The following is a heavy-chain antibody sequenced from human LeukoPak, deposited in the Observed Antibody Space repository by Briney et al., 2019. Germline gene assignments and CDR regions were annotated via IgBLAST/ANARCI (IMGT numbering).Heavy chain of an antibody. Sequence: RSSETLSLTCTASGGSISNYYWSWIRQPAGKGLEWIGRINTSGSTDYNPSLKSRVTMSVDTSKNQFSLNLSSLTAADTAVYYCARSRGTTLVTRFDYWGQGTLVTVSS. V-gene: IGHV4-4*07. CDR1: GGSISNYY. CDR3: ARSRGTTLVTRFDY. D-gene: IGHD5-18*01. CDR2: INTSGST. J-gene: IGHJ4*02.